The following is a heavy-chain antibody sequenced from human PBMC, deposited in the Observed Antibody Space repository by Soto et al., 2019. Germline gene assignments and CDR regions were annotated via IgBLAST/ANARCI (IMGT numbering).Heavy chain of an antibody. J-gene: IGHJ5*02. CDR2: INHSGGT. CDR3: ARGGGDFWSGYTHNWLDP. V-gene: IGHV4-34*01. D-gene: IGHD3-3*01. CDR1: GESFSGYY. Sequence: PSETLSLTCAFYGESFSGYYWSWIRQAPGKGLEWIGEINHSGGTKYNPSLKSRVTISVDTSKSQFSLNLNSVTAADTAVYYCARGGGDFWSGYTHNWLDPWGQGILVTVSS.